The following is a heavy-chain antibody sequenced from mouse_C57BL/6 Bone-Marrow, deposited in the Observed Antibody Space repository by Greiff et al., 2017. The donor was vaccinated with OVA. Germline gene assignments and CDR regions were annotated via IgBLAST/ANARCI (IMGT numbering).Heavy chain of an antibody. V-gene: IGHV1-82*01. J-gene: IGHJ2*01. CDR2: IYPGDGDT. CDR1: GYAFSSSW. Sequence: QVQLQQSGPELVKPGASVKISCKASGYAFSSSWMNWVKQRPGKGLEWIGRIYPGDGDTNYKGKFKGKATLTADKSSSTAYMQLSSLTSEDSAVYFCARYALTGFFDYWGQGTTLTVSS. CDR3: ARYALTGFFDY. D-gene: IGHD4-1*01.